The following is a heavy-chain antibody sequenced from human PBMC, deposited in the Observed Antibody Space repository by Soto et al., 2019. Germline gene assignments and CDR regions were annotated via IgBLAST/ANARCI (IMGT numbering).Heavy chain of an antibody. CDR3: AGSAVTAAIRFYYGMDV. CDR2: IYYSGST. J-gene: IGHJ6*02. V-gene: IGHV4-61*03. D-gene: IGHD2-21*02. Sequence: SETLSLTCTVSGGSVSSGSYYWSWLRQPPGKGQEWIGYIYYSGSTNYNPSFKSRVTISLDTSKNHFSLKLSAVTAADMAVYYGAGSAVTAAIRFYYGMDVWGQGTMVTVSS. CDR1: GGSVSSGSYY.